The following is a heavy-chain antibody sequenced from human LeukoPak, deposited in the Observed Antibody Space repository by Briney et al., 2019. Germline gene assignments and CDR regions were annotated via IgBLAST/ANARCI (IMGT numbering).Heavy chain of an antibody. D-gene: IGHD6-19*01. Sequence: GGSLRLSRAASGFTFSSYGMHWVRQAPGKGLEWVAFIRYDGSNKYYADSVKGRFTISRDNSKNTLYLQMNSLRAEDTAVYYCAKGLFSLSRIAVAGSDYWGQGTLVTVSS. V-gene: IGHV3-30*02. J-gene: IGHJ4*02. CDR1: GFTFSSYG. CDR3: AKGLFSLSRIAVAGSDY. CDR2: IRYDGSNK.